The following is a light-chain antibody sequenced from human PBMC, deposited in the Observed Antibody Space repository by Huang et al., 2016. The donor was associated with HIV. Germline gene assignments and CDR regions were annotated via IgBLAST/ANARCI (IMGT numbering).Light chain of an antibody. Sequence: DIEMTQSPSSLSASIGDRVTISCRAGQNLNTYLNWFQQKPGEAPKLLVYGASYLYTGVPSRFSASGSGTYFTLTISSLQPEDFGTYFCQQTFTAPPEGTFGRGTKLEI. CDR1: QNLNTY. CDR3: QQTFTAPPEGT. V-gene: IGKV1-39*01. CDR2: GAS. J-gene: IGKJ2*02.